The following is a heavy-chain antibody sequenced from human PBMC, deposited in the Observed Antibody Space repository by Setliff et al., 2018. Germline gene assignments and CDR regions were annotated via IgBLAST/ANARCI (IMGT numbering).Heavy chain of an antibody. J-gene: IGHJ5*02. CDR3: AKDRVEVVVAAPQARFDP. V-gene: IGHV1-69*05. CDR2: TIPMFGTT. Sequence: SVKVSCKASGGTFSSYGISWVRQAPGQGLEWMGGTIPMFGTTNYARKFQGRVTMTTDTSTTTAYMELKSLRSDYTAVYYCAKDRVEVVVAAPQARFDPWGQGTLVTVSS. CDR1: GGTFSSYG. D-gene: IGHD2-15*01.